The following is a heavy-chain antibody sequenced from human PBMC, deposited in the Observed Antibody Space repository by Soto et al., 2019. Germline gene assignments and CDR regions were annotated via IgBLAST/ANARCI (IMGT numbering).Heavy chain of an antibody. V-gene: IGHV4-34*01. CDR1: GGSFSGYY. CDR2: INHSGST. Sequence: SETLSLTCAVYGGSFSGYYWSWIRQPPWKGLEWIGEINHSGSTNYNPSLKSRVTISVDTSKNQFSLKLSSVTAADTAVYYCARERGYSYGYYFDYWGQGTLVTVSS. D-gene: IGHD5-18*01. CDR3: ARERGYSYGYYFDY. J-gene: IGHJ4*02.